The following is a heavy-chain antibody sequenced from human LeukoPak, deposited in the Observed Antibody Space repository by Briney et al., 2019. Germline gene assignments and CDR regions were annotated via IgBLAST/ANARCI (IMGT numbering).Heavy chain of an antibody. V-gene: IGHV1-18*01. D-gene: IGHD6-19*01. J-gene: IGHJ4*02. CDR2: ISAYNGDT. Sequence: ASVKVSCKASGYRFNNYGITWVRQAPGQGLECMGLISAYNGDTNYAQNFQGRLTMTTDTSTNTAYMELRSLRSDDTAVYYCARVGSPDSENSGWKLFFDYWGQGTLVTVSS. CDR3: ARVGSPDSENSGWKLFFDY. CDR1: GYRFNNYG.